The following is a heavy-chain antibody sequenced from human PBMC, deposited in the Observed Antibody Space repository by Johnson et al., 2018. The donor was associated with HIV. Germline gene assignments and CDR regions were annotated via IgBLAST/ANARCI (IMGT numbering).Heavy chain of an antibody. CDR2: ISYDGSNK. CDR1: GFTFSSYA. D-gene: IGHD3-10*01. V-gene: IGHV3-30*04. CDR3: ARDPDPFREYHGDAFDI. Sequence: QVQLVESGGGVVQPGGSLRLSCAASGFTFSSYAMHWVRQAPGKGLEWVAVISYDGSNKYYADSVKGRFTISRDSSKDTLYVQMNSLRGEDTAVYYCARDPDPFREYHGDAFDIWGQGTVVTVSS. J-gene: IGHJ3*02.